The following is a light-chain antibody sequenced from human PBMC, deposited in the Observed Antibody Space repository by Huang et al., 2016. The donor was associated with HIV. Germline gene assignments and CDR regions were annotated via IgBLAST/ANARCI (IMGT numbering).Light chain of an antibody. V-gene: IGKV3-15*01. CDR2: GES. Sequence: EIVMTQSPATLSVSPGERATLSCMASQSVGSNLAWYQQKPGQAPRLLIYGESTRATGIPAKFRGSGSGTEFTLTISSLQSEDFAVYYCQQYNNWPPWTFGQGTKVEIK. CDR1: QSVGSN. CDR3: QQYNNWPPWT. J-gene: IGKJ1*01.